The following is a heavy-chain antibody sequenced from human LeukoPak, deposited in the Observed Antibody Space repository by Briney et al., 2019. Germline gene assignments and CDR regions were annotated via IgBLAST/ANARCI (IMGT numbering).Heavy chain of an antibody. CDR2: INPRGGTT. J-gene: IGHJ4*02. Sequence: ASVKVSCKASVYTFTSYYMHWARQAPGQGLEWLGLINPRGGTTNFPQKFQGRVTMTRDTSTSTDYMELSSLRSEDTAIYYGARDRTHYYESSGYYSRWEYWGQGTLVTVSS. D-gene: IGHD3-22*01. CDR3: ARDRTHYYESSGYYSRWEY. V-gene: IGHV1-46*01. CDR1: VYTFTSYY.